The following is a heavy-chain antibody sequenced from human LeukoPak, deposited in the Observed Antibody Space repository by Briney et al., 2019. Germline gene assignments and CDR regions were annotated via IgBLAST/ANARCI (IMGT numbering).Heavy chain of an antibody. J-gene: IGHJ5*02. CDR1: GFTFSVYS. CDR3: AKLPYGDYNHH. Sequence: GGSLRLSCAASGFTFSVYSMNWVRQAPGKGLEWVSCISSGSSTIYYADSVKGRFTISRDNAKNSLYLQMNSLRAEDTAVYYCAKLPYGDYNHHWGQGTLVTVSS. D-gene: IGHD4-17*01. V-gene: IGHV3-48*01. CDR2: ISSGSSTI.